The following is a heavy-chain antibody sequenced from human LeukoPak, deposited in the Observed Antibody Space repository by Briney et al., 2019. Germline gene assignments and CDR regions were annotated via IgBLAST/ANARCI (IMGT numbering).Heavy chain of an antibody. D-gene: IGHD2-15*01. V-gene: IGHV3-74*01. Sequence: GSLRLSCAASGFTFSSYWMHWVRQAPGKGLVWVSRINSDGRSTGYADSVKGRFTLSSDNAKTTLYLQMNSLRAEATAVYYCAILWWHRVDYWGQGTLVTVSS. J-gene: IGHJ4*02. CDR2: INSDGRST. CDR3: AILWWHRVDY. CDR1: GFTFSSYW.